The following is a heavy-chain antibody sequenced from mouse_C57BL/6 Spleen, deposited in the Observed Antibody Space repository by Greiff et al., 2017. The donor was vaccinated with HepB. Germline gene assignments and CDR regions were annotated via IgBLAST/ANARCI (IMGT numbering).Heavy chain of an antibody. D-gene: IGHD1-1*01. CDR2: INPSTGGT. J-gene: IGHJ4*01. CDR1: GYSFTGYY. Sequence: EVQLQQSGPELVKPGASVKISCKASGYSFTGYYMNWVKQSPEKSLEWIGEINPSTGGTTYNQKFKAKATLTVDKSSSTAYMQLKSLTSEDSAVYYCARTYYYGSSYAMDYWGQGTSVTVSS. CDR3: ARTYYYGSSYAMDY. V-gene: IGHV1-42*01.